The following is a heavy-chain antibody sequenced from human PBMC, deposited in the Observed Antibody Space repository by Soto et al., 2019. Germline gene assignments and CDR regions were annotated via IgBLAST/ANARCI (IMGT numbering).Heavy chain of an antibody. V-gene: IGHV1-2*04. Sequence: ASVKVSCKASGYTFTGYYMHWVRQAPGQGLEWMGWINPNSGGTNYAQKFQGWVTMTRDTSTSTAYMELSRLRSDDTAVYYCAIENLELRAFDIWGQGTMVTVSS. CDR2: INPNSGGT. CDR1: GYTFTGYY. CDR3: AIENLELRAFDI. D-gene: IGHD1-7*01. J-gene: IGHJ3*02.